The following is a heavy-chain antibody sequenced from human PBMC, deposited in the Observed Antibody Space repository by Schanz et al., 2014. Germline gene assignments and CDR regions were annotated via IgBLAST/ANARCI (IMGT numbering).Heavy chain of an antibody. CDR2: IKLDGSEK. CDR1: GFTFSSYW. V-gene: IGHV3-7*01. J-gene: IGHJ4*02. D-gene: IGHD2-21*02. CDR3: ARGDTAGDY. Sequence: EVQLVEAGGGLVQPGGSLRLSCAASGFTFSSYWMTWVRQAPGKGLEWVANIKLDGSEKYFVDSVKGRFTISRDNARNSLYLQMNNLRAEDTAVYYCARGDTAGDYWGQGTLVTVS.